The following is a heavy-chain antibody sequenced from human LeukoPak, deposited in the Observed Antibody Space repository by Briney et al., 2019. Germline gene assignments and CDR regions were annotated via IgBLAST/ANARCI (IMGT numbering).Heavy chain of an antibody. Sequence: ASVKVSCKASGYTFTGYYMHWVRQAPGQGLEWMGWINPNSGGTNYAQKFQGRVTMTEDTSTDTAYMELSSLRSEDTAVYYCATGYYYDSSGYYYAFDYWGQGTLVTVSS. D-gene: IGHD3-22*01. J-gene: IGHJ4*02. V-gene: IGHV1-2*02. CDR1: GYTFTGYY. CDR2: INPNSGGT. CDR3: ATGYYYDSSGYYYAFDY.